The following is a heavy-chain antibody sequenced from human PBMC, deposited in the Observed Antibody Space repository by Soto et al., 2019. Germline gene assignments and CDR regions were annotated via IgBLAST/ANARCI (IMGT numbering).Heavy chain of an antibody. CDR2: IYHSGST. V-gene: IGHV4-4*02. CDR3: ARAPEWATTGMDV. CDR1: GGSISSSNW. Sequence: SETLSLTCAVSGGSISSSNWWSWVRQPPGKGLEWIGEIYHSGSTNYNPSLKSRVTISVDKSKNQFSLKLSSVTAADTAMYYCARAPEWATTGMDVWGQGTTVTVSS. J-gene: IGHJ6*02. D-gene: IGHD3-3*01.